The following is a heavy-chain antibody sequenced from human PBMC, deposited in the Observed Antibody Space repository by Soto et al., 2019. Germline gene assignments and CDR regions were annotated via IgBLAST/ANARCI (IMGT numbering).Heavy chain of an antibody. V-gene: IGHV3-23*01. CDR3: AKSSWDILTGYLY. CDR2: ISGSGGST. Sequence: LRLSCAASGFTFSSYAMSWVRQAPGKGLEWVSAISGSGGSTYYADSVKGRFTISRDNSKNTLYLQMNSLRAEDTAVYYCAKSSWDILTGYLYWGQGTLVTVSS. J-gene: IGHJ4*02. D-gene: IGHD3-9*01. CDR1: GFTFSSYA.